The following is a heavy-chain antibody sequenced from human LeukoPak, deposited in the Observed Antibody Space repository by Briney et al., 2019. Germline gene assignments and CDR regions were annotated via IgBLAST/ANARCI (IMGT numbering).Heavy chain of an antibody. J-gene: IGHJ4*02. CDR1: VYTFTSYY. CDR3: ARQLPTPQYYYDSSGYYPFDY. D-gene: IGHD3-22*01. Sequence: ASVKVSCKASVYTFTSYYMHWVRQAPGQGLEWMGIINPSGGSTSYAQKFQGRVTMTRDTSTSTVYMELSSLRSEDTAVYYCARQLPTPQYYYDSSGYYPFDYWGQGTLVTVSS. CDR2: INPSGGST. V-gene: IGHV1-46*01.